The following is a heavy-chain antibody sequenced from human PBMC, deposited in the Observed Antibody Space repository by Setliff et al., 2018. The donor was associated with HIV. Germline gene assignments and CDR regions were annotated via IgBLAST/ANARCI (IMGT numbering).Heavy chain of an antibody. D-gene: IGHD3-22*01. Sequence: PGGSLRLSCAASGFTFSDYSMTWVRQAPGKGLEWVSVIYSDGSNTYYADSVKGRFTISRDNSKNTLYLQLDSLRAEDTAVYYCAKVESYYDSSGPDYWGQGTLVTVSS. CDR2: IYSDGSNT. CDR1: GFTFSDYS. V-gene: IGHV3-NL1*01. J-gene: IGHJ4*02. CDR3: AKVESYYDSSGPDY.